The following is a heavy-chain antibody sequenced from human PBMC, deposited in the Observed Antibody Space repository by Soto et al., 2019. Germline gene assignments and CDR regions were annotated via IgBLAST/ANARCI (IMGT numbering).Heavy chain of an antibody. D-gene: IGHD3-10*01. V-gene: IGHV3-74*03. J-gene: IGHJ4*01. CDR2: ISDGGSST. CDR3: ARRHVSAVYN. CDR1: GFSFSSYW. Sequence: DVQLVESVGGVVQPGGSLRLSCAASGFSFSSYWMHWLRQAPGKGLVWVSRISDGGSSTTYADSVRGRFTIARDNAKTTLYLSIRSLRAGDTGGYYCARRHVSAVYNWGQVTLITASS.